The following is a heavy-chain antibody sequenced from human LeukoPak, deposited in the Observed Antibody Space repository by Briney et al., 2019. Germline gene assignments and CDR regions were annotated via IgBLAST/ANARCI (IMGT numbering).Heavy chain of an antibody. J-gene: IGHJ4*02. Sequence: GSLRPFCAASGFPFNKYSLNWVRQAPGKGLEWVSSISSSSSYIYYADSVKGRFTISRDNAKNSLYLQMNSLRAEDTAVYYCARDSSGSYSEWGQGTLVTVSS. CDR3: ARDSSGSYSE. CDR2: ISSSSSYI. D-gene: IGHD1-26*01. CDR1: GFPFNKYS. V-gene: IGHV3-21*01.